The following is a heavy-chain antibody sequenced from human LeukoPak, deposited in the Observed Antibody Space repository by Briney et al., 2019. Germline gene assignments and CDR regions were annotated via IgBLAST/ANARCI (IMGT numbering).Heavy chain of an antibody. J-gene: IGHJ4*02. CDR1: GDTFSSYA. CDR2: IIPILGIA. V-gene: IGHV1-69*04. Sequence: SVKVSCKASGDTFSSYAISWVRQAPGQGLEWTGRIIPILGIANYAQKFQDRVTITADKSTTTAYMELSSLRSEGTAVYYCARHLGGGNPFENYWGQGTLVTVSS. D-gene: IGHD4-23*01. CDR3: ARHLGGGNPFENY.